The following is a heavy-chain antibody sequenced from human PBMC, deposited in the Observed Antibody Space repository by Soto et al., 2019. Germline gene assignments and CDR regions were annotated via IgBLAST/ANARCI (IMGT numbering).Heavy chain of an antibody. CDR1: GYTFTSYG. D-gene: IGHD3-9*01. Sequence: QVQLVQSGAEVKKPGASVKVSCKASGYTFTSYGISWVRQAPGQGLEWMGWISAYNGNTNYAQKLQGRVTMTTDTSTSTAYMEPRSLRSDDTAVYYCARENRENILTGYHYLQPHDAFDIWGQGTMVTVSS. CDR2: ISAYNGNT. CDR3: ARENRENILTGYHYLQPHDAFDI. J-gene: IGHJ3*02. V-gene: IGHV1-18*01.